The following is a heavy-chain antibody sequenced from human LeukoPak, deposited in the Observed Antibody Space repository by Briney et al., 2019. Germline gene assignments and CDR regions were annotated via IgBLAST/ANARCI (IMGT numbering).Heavy chain of an antibody. D-gene: IGHD3-10*01. CDR1: GFTFSSYE. V-gene: IGHV3-48*03. CDR3: ARVYGSGID. CDR2: ISSSGSTI. J-gene: IGHJ4*02. Sequence: GGSLRLSCAASGFTFSSYEMNRVRQAPGKGLEWVSYISSSGSTIYYADSVKGRFTISRDNAKNSLYLQMNSLRAEDTAVYYCARVYGSGIDWGQGTLVTVSS.